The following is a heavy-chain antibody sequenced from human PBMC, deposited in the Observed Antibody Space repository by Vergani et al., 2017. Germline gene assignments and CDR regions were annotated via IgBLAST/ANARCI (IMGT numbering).Heavy chain of an antibody. CDR3: ARDLRRDYGMDV. J-gene: IGHJ6*02. Sequence: QVQLVQSGAEVKKPGASVKVSCKASGYTFTSYYMHWVRPAPGQGLEWMGIINPSGGSTSYAQKLQGRVTMTTDTSTSTAYMELRSLRSDDTAVYYCARDLRRDYGMDVWGQGTTVTVSS. CDR2: INPSGGST. CDR1: GYTFTSYY. V-gene: IGHV1-46*01.